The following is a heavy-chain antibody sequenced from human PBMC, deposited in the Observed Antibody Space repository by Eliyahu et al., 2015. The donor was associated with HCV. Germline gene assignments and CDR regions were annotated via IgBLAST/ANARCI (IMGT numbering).Heavy chain of an antibody. D-gene: IGHD3-22*01. V-gene: IGHV4-61*02. CDR1: GXXISSGSYX. J-gene: IGHJ4*02. CDR3: ASSRDYYDSSDFFDY. Sequence: QVQLQESGPGLVKPSQTLSLTCTVSGXXISSGSYXWSWIRPPAGKGXEWIXRIYTSGSTNYNPSLKSRVTISVDTSKNQFSLKLSSVTAADTAVYYCASSRDYYDSSDFFDYWGQGTLVTVSS. CDR2: IYTSGST.